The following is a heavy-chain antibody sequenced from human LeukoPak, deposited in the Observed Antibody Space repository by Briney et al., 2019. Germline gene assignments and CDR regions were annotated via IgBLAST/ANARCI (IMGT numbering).Heavy chain of an antibody. CDR2: ISSSGSTI. Sequence: GGSLRLSCAASGFTFSDYYMSWIRQAPGKGLEWVSYISSSGSTIYYADSVKGRFTISRDNAKNSLYLQMNSLRAEDTAVYYCARGVYCYGSGSYYPPNVFDIGGQGTMVPVSS. CDR3: ARGVYCYGSGSYYPPNVFDI. V-gene: IGHV3-11*01. D-gene: IGHD3-10*01. J-gene: IGHJ3*02. CDR1: GFTFSDYY.